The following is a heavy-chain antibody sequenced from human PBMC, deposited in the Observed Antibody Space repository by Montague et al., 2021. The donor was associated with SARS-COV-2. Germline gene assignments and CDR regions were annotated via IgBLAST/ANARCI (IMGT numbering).Heavy chain of an antibody. Sequence: QSGAEVKKPGESLKISCKGSGYSFTSYWVGWVRQMPGKGLEWMGIIYPDGSDTRYSPSFQGQVTISADKSISTAYLQWSSLKASDTAMYYCARLSYYGSGSYPFDYWGQGTLVTVSS. CDR1: GYSFTSYW. J-gene: IGHJ4*02. V-gene: IGHV5-51*01. CDR2: IYPDGSDT. CDR3: ARLSYYGSGSYPFDY. D-gene: IGHD3-10*01.